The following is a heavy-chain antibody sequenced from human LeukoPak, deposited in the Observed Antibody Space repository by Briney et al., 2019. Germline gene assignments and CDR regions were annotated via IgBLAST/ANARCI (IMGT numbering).Heavy chain of an antibody. J-gene: IGHJ3*02. CDR1: GGSISSSYYY. CDR3: AFLYDSSGPDAFDI. CDR2: IYYSGST. Sequence: PSETLSLTCTVSGGSISSSYYYWGWIRQPPGKGLEWIGSIYYSGSTYYNPSLKSRVTISVDTSKNQFSLKLSSVTAADTAVYYCAFLYDSSGPDAFDIWGQGTMVTVSS. D-gene: IGHD3-22*01. V-gene: IGHV4-39*07.